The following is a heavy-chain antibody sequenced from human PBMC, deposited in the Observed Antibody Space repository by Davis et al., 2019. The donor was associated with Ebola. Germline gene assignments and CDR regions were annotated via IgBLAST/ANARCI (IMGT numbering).Heavy chain of an antibody. CDR2: ISSSSSYI. J-gene: IGHJ4*02. CDR3: ARVCRSGGSCLDY. Sequence: GESLKISCAASGFTFSSYSMNWVRQAPGKGLEWVSSISSSSSYIYYADSVKGRFTISRDNAKNSLYLQMNSLRAEDTAVYYCARVCRSGGSCLDYWGQGTLVTVSS. V-gene: IGHV3-21*01. CDR1: GFTFSSYS. D-gene: IGHD2-15*01.